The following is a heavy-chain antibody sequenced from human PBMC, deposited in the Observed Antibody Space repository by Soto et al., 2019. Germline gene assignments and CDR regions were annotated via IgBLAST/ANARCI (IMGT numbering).Heavy chain of an antibody. CDR3: AHSLIPNWGSRGAFDY. CDR2: IYWDDVK. D-gene: IGHD7-27*01. J-gene: IGHJ4*02. Sequence: QITLKESGPPLVKPTQTLTLTYTFSGFSLSTSGVGVGWIRQPPGKALEWLALIYWDDVKRYSPSLKSRPTITTDTSKNQVVLTMTNMDPVDTATYYCAHSLIPNWGSRGAFDYWGQGTLVTVSS. CDR1: GFSLSTSGVG. V-gene: IGHV2-5*02.